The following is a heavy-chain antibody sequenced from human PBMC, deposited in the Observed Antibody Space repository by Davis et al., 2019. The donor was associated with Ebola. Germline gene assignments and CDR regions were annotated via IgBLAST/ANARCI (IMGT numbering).Heavy chain of an antibody. Sequence: SVKVSCKASGYTFTSYGISWVRQAPGQGLEWMGRIIPILGIANYAQKFQGRVTITADKSTSTAYMELSSLRSEDTAVYYCARDRSGGSGMGSDYWGQGTLVTVSS. CDR3: ARDRSGGSGMGSDY. CDR1: GYTFTSYG. D-gene: IGHD3-10*01. J-gene: IGHJ4*02. V-gene: IGHV1-69*04. CDR2: IIPILGIA.